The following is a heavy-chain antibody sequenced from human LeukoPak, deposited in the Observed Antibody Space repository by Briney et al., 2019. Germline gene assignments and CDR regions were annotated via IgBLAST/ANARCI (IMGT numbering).Heavy chain of an antibody. V-gene: IGHV1-2*02. D-gene: IGHD2-15*01. CDR1: GYTFTGYY. J-gene: IGHJ2*01. CDR3: ARSRYCSGGSCYENWYFDL. CDR2: INPNSGGT. Sequence: ASVKVSCKASGYTFTGYYMHWVRQAPGQGLEWMGWINPNSGGTNYAQKFQARVTMTRDTSISTAYMELSRLRSDDMAVYYCARSRYCSGGSCYENWYFDLWGRGTLVTVSS.